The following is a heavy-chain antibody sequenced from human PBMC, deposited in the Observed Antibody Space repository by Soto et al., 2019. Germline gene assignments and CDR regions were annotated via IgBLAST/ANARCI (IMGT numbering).Heavy chain of an antibody. J-gene: IGHJ4*02. CDR2: ISYDGSNK. D-gene: IGHD2-2*01. Sequence: PGGSLRLSCAASGFTFSSYAMHWVRQAPGKGLEWVAVISYDGSNKYYADSVKGRFTISRDNSKNTLYLQMNSLRAEDTAVYYCAREGVAIGYCSSTSCPFDYWGQGTQVTSPQ. V-gene: IGHV3-30-3*01. CDR1: GFTFSSYA. CDR3: AREGVAIGYCSSTSCPFDY.